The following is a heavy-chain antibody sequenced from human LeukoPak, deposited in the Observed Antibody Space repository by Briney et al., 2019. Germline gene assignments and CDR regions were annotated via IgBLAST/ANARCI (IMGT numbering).Heavy chain of an antibody. CDR1: GFSFSSYN. D-gene: IGHD3-10*01. V-gene: IGHV3-21*04. J-gene: IGHJ4*02. Sequence: GGSLRLSCAASGFSFSSYNMNWVRQTPGEGLEWVSSITSSSTYTFYADSVKGRFTISRDNAKSSLYLQMNNLRTADTALYYCAKDKAQAYYASGSLVLWGQGTLVTVSS. CDR2: ITSSSTYT. CDR3: AKDKAQAYYASGSLVL.